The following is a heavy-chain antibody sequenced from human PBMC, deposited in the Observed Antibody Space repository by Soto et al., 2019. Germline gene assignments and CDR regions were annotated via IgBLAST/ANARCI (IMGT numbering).Heavy chain of an antibody. V-gene: IGHV3-33*01. CDR2: IWYDGSNK. CDR3: ARDHCSSTSCYTRGITGTADY. D-gene: IGHD2-2*02. Sequence: QVQLVESGGGVVQPGRSLRLSCAASGFTFSSYGMHWVRQAPGKGLEGVAVIWYDGSNKYYADSVKGRFTISRDNSKNTMYLQMNSLRAEDTAVYYCARDHCSSTSCYTRGITGTADYWGQGTLVTVSS. J-gene: IGHJ4*02. CDR1: GFTFSSYG.